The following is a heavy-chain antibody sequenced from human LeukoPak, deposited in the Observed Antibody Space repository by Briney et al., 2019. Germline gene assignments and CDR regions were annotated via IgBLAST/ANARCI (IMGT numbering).Heavy chain of an antibody. J-gene: IGHJ4*02. CDR2: ISAYNGNT. D-gene: IGHD3-9*01. CDR1: GYTFTSYG. Sequence: ASLKVSCKAPGYTFTSYGISWVRQAPGQGLQWMGWISAYNGNTNYAQKLQGRVTMTTDTSTSTAYMELRSLRSDDTAVYYCARDDWLLFTPPDYWGQGTLVTVSS. CDR3: ARDDWLLFTPPDY. V-gene: IGHV1-18*01.